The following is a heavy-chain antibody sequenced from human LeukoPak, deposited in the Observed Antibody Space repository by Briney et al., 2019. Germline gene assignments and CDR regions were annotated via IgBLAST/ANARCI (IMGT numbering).Heavy chain of an antibody. D-gene: IGHD2-15*01. CDR3: ARLGYCSGGSCLGLDY. V-gene: IGHV4-59*01. CDR2: IYYSGST. Sequence: SETLSLTCTVSGGSISSYYWSWIRQPPGKGLEWIGYIYYSGSTNYNPSLKSRVTISVDTSKNQFSLKLSSVTAADTAVYYCARLGYCSGGSCLGLDYWGQGTLVTVSS. J-gene: IGHJ4*02. CDR1: GGSISSYY.